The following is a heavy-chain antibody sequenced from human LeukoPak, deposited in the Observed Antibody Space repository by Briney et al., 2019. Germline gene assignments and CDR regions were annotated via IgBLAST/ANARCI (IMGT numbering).Heavy chain of an antibody. J-gene: IGHJ4*02. CDR3: ARDLAGYYGSGSGGGY. CDR1: GYSFTSYG. Sequence: ASENVSCKASGYSFTSYGISWVGQAPGQGREWMEWMNPNSGNTGYAQKFQGRVTMTRNTSISTAYMELSSLRSEDTAVYYCARDLAGYYGSGSGGGYWGQGTLVTVSS. D-gene: IGHD3-10*01. V-gene: IGHV1-8*02. CDR2: MNPNSGNT.